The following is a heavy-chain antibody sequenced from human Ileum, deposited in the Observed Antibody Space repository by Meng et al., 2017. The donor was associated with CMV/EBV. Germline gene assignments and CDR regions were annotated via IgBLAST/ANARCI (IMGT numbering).Heavy chain of an antibody. CDR1: GFTFSNYA. Sequence: GGSLRLSCAVSGFTFSNYAMSWVRQAPGKGLEWVSGITSSGGTTYYADSVKGRFTITRDSSKNSLYLQMNSLRAEDTDVYYCAKGPHYSSFFPTVPFFDYWGQGALVTVSS. CDR3: AKGPHYSSFFPTVPFFDY. J-gene: IGHJ4*02. D-gene: IGHD4-11*01. CDR2: ITSSGGTT. V-gene: IGHV3-23*01.